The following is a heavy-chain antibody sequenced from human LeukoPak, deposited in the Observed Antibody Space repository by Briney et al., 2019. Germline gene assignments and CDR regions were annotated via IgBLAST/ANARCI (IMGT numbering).Heavy chain of an antibody. Sequence: SVKVSCKASGGTFSSYTISWVRQAPGQGLEWMGRIIPILGIANYAQKFQGRVTITADKSTSTAYMELSSLRSEDTAVYYCAGDPGYDFWSGYPYFDYWGQGTLVTVSS. CDR1: GGTFSSYT. V-gene: IGHV1-69*04. CDR2: IIPILGIA. J-gene: IGHJ4*02. CDR3: AGDPGYDFWSGYPYFDY. D-gene: IGHD3-3*01.